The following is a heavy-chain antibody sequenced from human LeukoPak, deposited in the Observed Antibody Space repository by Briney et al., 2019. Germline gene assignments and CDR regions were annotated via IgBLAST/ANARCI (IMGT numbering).Heavy chain of an antibody. CDR1: GGSISSSSYD. CDR3: ARTLRVVTTSVGWFDP. D-gene: IGHD2-21*02. Sequence: PSETLSLTCSVSGGSISSSSYDWGWIRQPPGKGLEWIGSIYYSGSTYYNPSLKSRVTISVDTSKNQFSLKLNSVTAADTAVYYCARTLRVVTTSVGWFDPWGQGTLVTVSS. J-gene: IGHJ5*02. V-gene: IGHV4-39*01. CDR2: IYYSGST.